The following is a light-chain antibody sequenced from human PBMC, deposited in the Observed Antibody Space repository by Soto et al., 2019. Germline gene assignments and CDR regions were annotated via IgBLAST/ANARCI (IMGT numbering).Light chain of an antibody. CDR3: QVWDRSDEHVV. CDR1: NVGSMS. CDR2: DDS. Sequence: SYELTQPPSVSVAPGQTARMTCEENNVGSMSVHWFQQKPGQAPVLVVYDDSDRPSGIPERFSGSNSGNTATLTISRVEAGDEADYYCQVWDRSDEHVVFGGGTKVTVL. J-gene: IGLJ2*01. V-gene: IGLV3-21*02.